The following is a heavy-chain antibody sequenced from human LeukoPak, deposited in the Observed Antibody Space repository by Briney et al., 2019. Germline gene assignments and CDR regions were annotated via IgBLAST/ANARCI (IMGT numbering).Heavy chain of an antibody. Sequence: PSGTLSLTCAVYGGSFSGYYWSWIRQPPGKGLEWIGEINHSGSTNYNPSLKSRVTISVDTSKNQFSLKLSSVTAADTAVYYCARGGYSPSPWGQGTLVTVSS. J-gene: IGHJ5*02. CDR2: INHSGST. V-gene: IGHV4-34*01. CDR1: GGSFSGYY. CDR3: ARGGYSPSP. D-gene: IGHD2-15*01.